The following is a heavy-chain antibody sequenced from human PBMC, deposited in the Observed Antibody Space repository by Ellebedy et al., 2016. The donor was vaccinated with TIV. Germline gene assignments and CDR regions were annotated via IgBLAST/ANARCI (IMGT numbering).Heavy chain of an antibody. J-gene: IGHJ4*02. CDR3: ARGPGGEGLKFDY. CDR2: IFPGDPHT. D-gene: IGHD3-10*01. V-gene: IGHV5-51*01. CDR1: GYSFTSYW. Sequence: GESLKISCKGSGYSFTSYWIGWVRQMPGKGLEWMAIIFPGDPHTTYSPSFQGQVTISAAKSISTAYLQWSRLKASDTAMYYCARGPGGEGLKFDYWGQGTLVTVSS.